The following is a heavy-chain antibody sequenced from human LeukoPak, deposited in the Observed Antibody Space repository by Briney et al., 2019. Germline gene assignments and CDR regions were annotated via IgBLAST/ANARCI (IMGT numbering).Heavy chain of an antibody. CDR3: AKQDILSGWGL. CDR2: ITSSGADT. D-gene: IGHD3-9*01. CDR1: GFTFNVYA. Sequence: GGSLRLSCAASGFTFNVYAMNWVRHAPGKGLEWVSTITSSGADTFYAASVKGRFTVSRDNSKNTVFLQMSRLRVEDTAVYYCAKQDILSGWGLWGQGTLVTVSS. V-gene: IGHV3-23*01. J-gene: IGHJ4*02.